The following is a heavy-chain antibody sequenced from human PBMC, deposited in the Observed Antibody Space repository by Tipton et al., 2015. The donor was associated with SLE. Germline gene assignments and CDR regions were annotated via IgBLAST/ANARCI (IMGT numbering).Heavy chain of an antibody. D-gene: IGHD3-10*01. CDR1: GFTFNTYS. CDR3: AKDYGDYYGPDY. Sequence: SLRLSCGASGFTFNTYSMNWVRQAPGKGLEWVSSISSSSSYIYYADSVKGRFTISRDNAKNSLYLQVNSLRAEDTAVYYCAKDYGDYYGPDYWGQGTLVTVSS. V-gene: IGHV3-21*01. CDR2: ISSSSSYI. J-gene: IGHJ4*02.